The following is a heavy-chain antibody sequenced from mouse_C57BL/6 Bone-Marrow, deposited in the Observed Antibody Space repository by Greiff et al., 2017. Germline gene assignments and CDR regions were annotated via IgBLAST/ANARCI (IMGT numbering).Heavy chain of an antibody. V-gene: IGHV1-55*01. J-gene: IGHJ3*01. CDR1: GYTFTSYW. CDR3: ARPSLLWLRRAFAY. CDR2: IYPGSGST. Sequence: VQLQQSGPELVKPGASVKMSCKASGYTFTSYWITWVKQRPGQGLEWIGDIYPGSGSTNYNEKFKSKATLTVDTSSSTAYMQLSSLTSEDSAVYYCARPSLLWLRRAFAYWGQGTLVTVSA. D-gene: IGHD2-2*01.